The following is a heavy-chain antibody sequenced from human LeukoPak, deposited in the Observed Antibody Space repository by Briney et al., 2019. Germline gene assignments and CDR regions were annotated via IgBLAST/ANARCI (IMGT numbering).Heavy chain of an antibody. Sequence: SETLSLTCTVSGGSISSYYWSWIRQPPGKGLEWIGYIYYSGSTNYNPSLKSRVTISVDTSKNQFSLNLTSVTAADTAVYYCARFTPQGYGWGGYNRFDPWGQGTPVTVSS. J-gene: IGHJ5*02. D-gene: IGHD3-16*01. V-gene: IGHV4-59*01. CDR1: GGSISSYY. CDR2: IYYSGST. CDR3: ARFTPQGYGWGGYNRFDP.